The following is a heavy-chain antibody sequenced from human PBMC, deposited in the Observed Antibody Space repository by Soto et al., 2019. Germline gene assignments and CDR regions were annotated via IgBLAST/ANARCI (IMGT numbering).Heavy chain of an antibody. CDR1: GYTFTGYY. Sequence: WASVKVSCKASGYTFTGYYMHWVRQAPGQGLEWMGWINPNSGGTNYAQKFQGRVTMTRDTSISTAYMELSRLRSDDTAVYYCARAGTMIVVDDGAFDIWGQGTMVTVSS. CDR3: ARAGTMIVVDDGAFDI. V-gene: IGHV1-2*02. J-gene: IGHJ3*02. CDR2: INPNSGGT. D-gene: IGHD3-22*01.